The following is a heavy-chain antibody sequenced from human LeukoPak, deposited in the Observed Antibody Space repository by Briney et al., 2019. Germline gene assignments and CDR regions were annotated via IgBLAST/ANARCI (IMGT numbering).Heavy chain of an antibody. CDR1: GFTFSSYA. CDR3: ARSAIAAAGEWAFDI. CDR2: ISYDGSNK. J-gene: IGHJ3*02. Sequence: PGRSLRLSCAASGFTFSSYAMHWVRQAPGKGLEWVAVISYDGSNKYYADSVKGRFTISRDNSKNTLYLQMNSLRAEDTAVYYCARSAIAAAGEWAFDIWGQGTMVTVSS. D-gene: IGHD6-13*01. V-gene: IGHV3-30*04.